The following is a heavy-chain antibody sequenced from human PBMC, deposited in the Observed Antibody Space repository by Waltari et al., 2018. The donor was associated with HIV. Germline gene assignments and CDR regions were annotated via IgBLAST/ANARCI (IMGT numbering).Heavy chain of an antibody. V-gene: IGHV5-51*01. CDR3: ARLQGLGGSYYLDY. D-gene: IGHD1-26*01. J-gene: IGHJ4*02. Sequence: EVQLVQSTTEVRKPGASLKISCKHHAYHFPSHWLGWVRQMPGKGLDLMGIIYPGDSDTRYRPSFQGQVTISVDKSITTAYLEWTSLKASDTAMYYCARLQGLGGSYYLDYWGQGTLVTVSS. CDR2: IYPGDSDT. CDR1: AYHFPSHW.